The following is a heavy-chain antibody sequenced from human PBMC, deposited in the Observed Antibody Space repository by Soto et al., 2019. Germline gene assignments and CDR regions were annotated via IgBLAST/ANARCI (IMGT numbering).Heavy chain of an antibody. CDR3: ARSKGVPAATLLYYYYGMDV. V-gene: IGHV4-30-4*01. CDR2: IYYSGST. D-gene: IGHD2-2*01. J-gene: IGHJ6*02. Sequence: QVQLQESGPGLVKPSQTLSLTCTVSGGSISSGDYYWSWIRQPLGKGLEWIGYIYYSGSTYYNPSLKSRVTISVDTSKDQFSLKLSSVTAADTAVYYCARSKGVPAATLLYYYYGMDVWGQGTTVTVSS. CDR1: GGSISSGDYY.